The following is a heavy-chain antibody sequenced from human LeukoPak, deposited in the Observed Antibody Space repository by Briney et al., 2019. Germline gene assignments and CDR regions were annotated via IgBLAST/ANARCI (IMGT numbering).Heavy chain of an antibody. CDR3: AKSYDSSGYYRNLDY. D-gene: IGHD3-22*01. Sequence: GGSLRLSCAASGFTFISYAMSWVRQAPGKGLEWVSAINGSGGSTYYADSVKGRFTISRDNSKNTLYLQMNSLRAEDTAVYYCAKSYDSSGYYRNLDYWGQGTLVTVSS. CDR1: GFTFISYA. CDR2: INGSGGST. V-gene: IGHV3-23*01. J-gene: IGHJ4*02.